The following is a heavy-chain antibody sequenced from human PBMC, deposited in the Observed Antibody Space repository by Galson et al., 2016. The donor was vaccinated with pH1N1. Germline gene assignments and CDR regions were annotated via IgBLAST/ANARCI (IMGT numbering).Heavy chain of an antibody. J-gene: IGHJ4*02. Sequence: SLRLSCAASGFTFSTYAMHWVRQAPGKGLEWVAVTLYDGGSQYYADSVKGRFTISRDNSKNTLHLEMNSLRGEDTAVYYCAKDGEYSAYEGTSWGQGTLVTVSS. V-gene: IGHV3-30*18. D-gene: IGHD5-12*01. CDR2: TLYDGGSQ. CDR1: GFTFSTYA. CDR3: AKDGEYSAYEGTS.